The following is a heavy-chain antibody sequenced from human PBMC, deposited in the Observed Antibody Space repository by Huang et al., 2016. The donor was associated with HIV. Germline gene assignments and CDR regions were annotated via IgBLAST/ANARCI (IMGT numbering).Heavy chain of an antibody. CDR1: GYTFTNYD. CDR3: ARSAYGDLDY. Sequence: QVHLVQSGAEVKKPGASVKVSCKASGYTFTNYDINWVRQAPGRGLESMGWMNPNTGNTGCAQSVQGRVTMTRKTTITTAYMELTSLTSEDTAVYYCARSAYGDLDYWGLGTLVIVSS. J-gene: IGHJ4*02. D-gene: IGHD4-17*01. CDR2: MNPNTGNT. V-gene: IGHV1-8*02.